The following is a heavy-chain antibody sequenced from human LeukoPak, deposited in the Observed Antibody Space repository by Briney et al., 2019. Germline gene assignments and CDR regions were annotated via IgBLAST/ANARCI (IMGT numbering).Heavy chain of an antibody. Sequence: GASVKVSCKASGYTFISYDINWVRQTTGQGLEWMGWMNPNSGNTGYAQKFQGRVTITRNTSISTAYMELSSLRSEDTAVYYCASFSSRRGGDYWGQGTPVTVSS. J-gene: IGHJ4*02. D-gene: IGHD6-13*01. V-gene: IGHV1-8*03. CDR1: GYTFISYD. CDR2: MNPNSGNT. CDR3: ASFSSRRGGDY.